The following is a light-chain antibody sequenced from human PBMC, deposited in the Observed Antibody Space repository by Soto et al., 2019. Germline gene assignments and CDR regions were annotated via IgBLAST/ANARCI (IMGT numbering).Light chain of an antibody. J-gene: IGLJ1*01. CDR3: SSYTSRITRV. CDR2: EVS. Sequence: SALTQPASVSGSPGQSITISCTGTSSGVGGYDYVSWYQQHPGKAPKLMIYEVSNRPSGVSNRFSGSKSGNTASLTISGLQAEDEADYYCSSYTSRITRVFGTGTKVTVL. CDR1: SSGVGGYDY. V-gene: IGLV2-14*01.